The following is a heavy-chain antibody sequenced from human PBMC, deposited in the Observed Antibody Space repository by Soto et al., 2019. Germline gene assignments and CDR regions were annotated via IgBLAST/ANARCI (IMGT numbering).Heavy chain of an antibody. D-gene: IGHD2-2*01. V-gene: IGHV4-39*01. Sequence: SETLSLTCTVSGGSISSSTYYWGWMRQPPGKGLEWIASFFIGGNTYYNPSLKSRVTISVDTSKNQFSLKLSSVTAADTAVYYCARRSDCSSINCWKPYDYWGQGTLVTVSS. CDR3: ARRSDCSSINCWKPYDY. CDR1: GGSISSSTYY. CDR2: FFIGGNT. J-gene: IGHJ4*02.